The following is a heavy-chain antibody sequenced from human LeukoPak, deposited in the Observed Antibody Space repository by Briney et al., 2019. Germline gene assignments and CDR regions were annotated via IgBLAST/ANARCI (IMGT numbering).Heavy chain of an antibody. CDR2: ISSNGGST. J-gene: IGHJ4*02. Sequence: PGGSLRLSCSASGFTFSSYAMHWVRQAPGKGQEYVSAISSNGGSTYYADSVKGRFTISRDNSKNTLYLQMSSLRAEDTAVYYCVKDIAAYSGSYYPYWGQGTLVTVSS. V-gene: IGHV3-64D*06. CDR3: VKDIAAYSGSYYPY. CDR1: GFTFSSYA. D-gene: IGHD1-26*01.